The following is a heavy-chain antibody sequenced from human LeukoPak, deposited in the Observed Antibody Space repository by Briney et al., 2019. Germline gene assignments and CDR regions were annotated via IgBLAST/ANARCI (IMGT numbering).Heavy chain of an antibody. V-gene: IGHV3-23*01. J-gene: IGHJ4*01. CDR1: GFTLRNYA. CDR2: IGAGDKYT. Sequence: GGSLRLSCAASGFTLRNYAMSWVRQAPGKGLEWVSSIGAGDKYTYHIDSVKGRFTITRDNSKNTLYLQMNSLRAGDTAVYYCARPQRGYFDYWGQETLVTVSS. CDR3: ARPQRGYFDY.